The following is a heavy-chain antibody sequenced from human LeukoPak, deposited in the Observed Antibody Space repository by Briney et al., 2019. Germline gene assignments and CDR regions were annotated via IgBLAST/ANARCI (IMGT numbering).Heavy chain of an antibody. J-gene: IGHJ6*02. CDR2: INHSGST. V-gene: IGHV4-34*01. D-gene: IGHD2-2*01. CDR3: ARGRALGYCSSTSCYRGPSYYYYGMDV. Sequence: SETLSLTCAVCGGSFSGYYWSWVGQPPGKGLEGIGEINHSGSTNYNPSLKSRVTISVYTSKNQFSLKLSSVPAADTAVYYCARGRALGYCSSTSCYRGPSYYYYGMDVWGQGTTVTVSS. CDR1: GGSFSGYY.